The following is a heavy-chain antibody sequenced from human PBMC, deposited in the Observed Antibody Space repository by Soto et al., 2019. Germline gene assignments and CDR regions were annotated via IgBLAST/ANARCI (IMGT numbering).Heavy chain of an antibody. V-gene: IGHV3-30-3*01. Sequence: QVQLVESGGGVVQPGRSLRLSCAASGFTFSSYAMQWVRQAPGKGLEWVAVISYDGSNKYYADSVKGRFTISRDNSKNTLYLQMNSLRAEDTAVYYCARDRLRYNWNDFPYYYYGRDVWGQGTTVTVSS. J-gene: IGHJ6*02. CDR2: ISYDGSNK. CDR1: GFTFSSYA. CDR3: ARDRLRYNWNDFPYYYYGRDV. D-gene: IGHD1-1*01.